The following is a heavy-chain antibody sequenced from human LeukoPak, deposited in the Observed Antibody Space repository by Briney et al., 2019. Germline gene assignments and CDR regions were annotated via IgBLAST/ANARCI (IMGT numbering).Heavy chain of an antibody. Sequence: GRPLRLSCAASGFTFDDYGMSWVRQAPGKGLEWVSGINWNGGSTGYADSVKGRFTISRDNAKNSLYLQMNSLRAEDTALYHCARVGKGRRTYYFDYWGQGTLVTVSS. D-gene: IGHD1-1*01. J-gene: IGHJ4*02. CDR2: INWNGGST. CDR3: ARVGKGRRTYYFDY. CDR1: GFTFDDYG. V-gene: IGHV3-20*01.